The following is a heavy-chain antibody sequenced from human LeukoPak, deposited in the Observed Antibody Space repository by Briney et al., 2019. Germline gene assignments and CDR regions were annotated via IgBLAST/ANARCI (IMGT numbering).Heavy chain of an antibody. D-gene: IGHD2/OR15-2a*01. V-gene: IGHV1-69*13. CDR2: IIPIFGTA. Sequence: SVEVSCKASGGTFSSYAISWVRQAPGRGLEWMGGIIPIFGTANYAQKFQGRVTITADESTSTAYMELSSLRSEDTAVYYCARGALKYSTDAFDIWGQGTMVTVSS. CDR1: GGTFSSYA. J-gene: IGHJ3*02. CDR3: ARGALKYSTDAFDI.